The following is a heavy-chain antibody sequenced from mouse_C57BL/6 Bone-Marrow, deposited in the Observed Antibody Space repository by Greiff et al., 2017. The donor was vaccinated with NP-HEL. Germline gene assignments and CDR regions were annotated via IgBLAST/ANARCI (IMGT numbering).Heavy chain of an antibody. CDR3: AREDYKGDFDY. J-gene: IGHJ2*01. V-gene: IGHV3-6*01. CDR2: ISYDGSN. D-gene: IGHD2-12*01. CDR1: GYSITSGYY. Sequence: EVQLQQSGPGLVKPSQSLSLTCSVTGYSITSGYYWNWIRQFPGNKLEWMGYISYDGSNNYNPSLKNRISITRDTSKNQFFLKLNSVTTEDTATYYCAREDYKGDFDYWGQGTTLTVSS.